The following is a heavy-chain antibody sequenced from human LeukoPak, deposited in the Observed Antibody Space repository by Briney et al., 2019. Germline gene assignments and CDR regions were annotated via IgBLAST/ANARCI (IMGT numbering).Heavy chain of an antibody. CDR3: ARGSFDYGDYGGLDY. Sequence: PGGSLRLSCAASGFTVSSNYMSWVRQAPGKGLEWVSVIYSGGSTYYADSVKGRFTISRDNSKNTLYLQMNSLRAEDTAVYCCARGSFDYGDYGGLDYWGQGTLVTVSS. CDR1: GFTVSSNY. V-gene: IGHV3-53*01. D-gene: IGHD4-17*01. CDR2: IYSGGST. J-gene: IGHJ4*02.